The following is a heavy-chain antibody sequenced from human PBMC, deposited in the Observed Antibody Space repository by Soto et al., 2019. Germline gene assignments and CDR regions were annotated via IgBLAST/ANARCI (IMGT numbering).Heavy chain of an antibody. CDR1: GFTFSSYA. J-gene: IGHJ4*02. CDR3: AKDYDFWSASVNPYFDS. Sequence: GGSLRLSCAASGFTFSSYAMSWVRQAPGKGLVWVSRINSDGSSTNYADSVKGRFTISRDNSKSTLYLQMSRLRAEDTAVYYCAKDYDFWSASVNPYFDSWGLGTLVTVSS. V-gene: IGHV3-23*01. D-gene: IGHD3-3*01. CDR2: INSDGSST.